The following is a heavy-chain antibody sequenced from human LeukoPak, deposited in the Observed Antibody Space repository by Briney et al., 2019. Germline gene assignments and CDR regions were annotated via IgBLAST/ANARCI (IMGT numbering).Heavy chain of an antibody. J-gene: IGHJ4*02. CDR1: GFTFSSYA. Sequence: PGGSLRLSCAASGFTFSSYAMSRVRQAPGKGLEWVSAISGNGGRTYYADSVKGRFTISRDNSRNTLFLQMNSLRAEDTAVYYCARGQIAVPGVDYWGQGTLVTVSS. D-gene: IGHD6-19*01. CDR3: ARGQIAVPGVDY. V-gene: IGHV3-23*01. CDR2: ISGNGGRT.